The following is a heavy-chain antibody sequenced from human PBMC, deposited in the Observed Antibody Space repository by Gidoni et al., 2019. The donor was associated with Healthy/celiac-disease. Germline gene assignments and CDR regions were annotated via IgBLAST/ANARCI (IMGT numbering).Heavy chain of an antibody. Sequence: QVQLVQSGAEVKKPGASVTVSCKASVYTFTSSGISWVRQSPGQGREWMGWISAYNGNTNYAQKLQGRVTMTTDTSTSTAYMELRSLRSDDTAVYYCARESYYGSGSSSPDAFDIWGQGTMVTVSS. CDR3: ARESYYGSGSSSPDAFDI. J-gene: IGHJ3*02. CDR2: ISAYNGNT. V-gene: IGHV1-18*04. D-gene: IGHD3-10*01. CDR1: VYTFTSSG.